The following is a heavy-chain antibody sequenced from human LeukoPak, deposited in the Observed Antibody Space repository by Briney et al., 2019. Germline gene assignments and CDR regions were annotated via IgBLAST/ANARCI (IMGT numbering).Heavy chain of an antibody. D-gene: IGHD6-19*01. Sequence: SETLSLTCTVSGGSISSYYWSWIRQPPGKGLEWIGYIYYSGSTNYNPSLKSRVTISVDTSKNQFSLKLSSVTAADTAVYYCARDVWGIAVAGTGQYYYGMDVWGQGTTVTASS. CDR1: GGSISSYY. J-gene: IGHJ6*02. CDR2: IYYSGST. V-gene: IGHV4-59*01. CDR3: ARDVWGIAVAGTGQYYYGMDV.